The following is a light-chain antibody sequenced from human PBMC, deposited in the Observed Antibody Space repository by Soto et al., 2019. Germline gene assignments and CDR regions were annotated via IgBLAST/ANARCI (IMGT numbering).Light chain of an antibody. CDR1: QSVSSN. CDR3: QQRHMWPIT. Sequence: EIVMTQSPATLSVSPGERATLSCRASQSVSSNLAWYQQKPGQAPRLLIYGALSRATGIPDRFSGSGSGTDFTLTISRLEPEDSAVYYCQQRHMWPITFGQGTRLEIK. V-gene: IGKV3D-15*01. J-gene: IGKJ5*01. CDR2: GAL.